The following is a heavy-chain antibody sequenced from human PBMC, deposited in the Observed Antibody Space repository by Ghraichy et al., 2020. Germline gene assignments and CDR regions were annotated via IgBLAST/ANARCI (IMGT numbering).Heavy chain of an antibody. CDR2: ISNSGNTI. CDR1: GFRFSSYE. Sequence: GGSLRLSCVASGFRFSSYEMNWVRQAPGKGLEWLAYISNSGNTIHYADSVKGRFTISRDNAKNSLYLQMNSLRAGDTAVYFCALLAAAGTFYWLTHDYYDMDVWGQGTTVAVSS. J-gene: IGHJ6*02. CDR3: ALLAAAGTFYWLTHDYYDMDV. V-gene: IGHV3-48*03. D-gene: IGHD6-13*01.